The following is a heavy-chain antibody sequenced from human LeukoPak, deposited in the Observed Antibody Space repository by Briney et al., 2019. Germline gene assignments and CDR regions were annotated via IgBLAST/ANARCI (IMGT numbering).Heavy chain of an antibody. CDR1: GFTFSTYA. Sequence: PGGSLRLSCAASGFTFSTYAMSWVRQAPGGGLECVSSLSGGGGATYYADSVKGRFTISRDNSKTSLYLQMNSLRAEDTAAYYCATEGTDGYNLNWFDPWGQGTLVTVSS. D-gene: IGHD5-24*01. J-gene: IGHJ5*02. CDR2: LSGGGGAT. V-gene: IGHV3-23*01. CDR3: ATEGTDGYNLNWFDP.